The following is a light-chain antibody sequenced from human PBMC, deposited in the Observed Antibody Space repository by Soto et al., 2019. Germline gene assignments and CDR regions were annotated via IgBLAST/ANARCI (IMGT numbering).Light chain of an antibody. CDR1: QSISNL. J-gene: IGKJ1*01. CDR2: HAS. Sequence: DIRVTLSPSTLPASVGDRVTITCRASQSISNLLAWYQQKPGTAPKLLIYHASTLESGVPSRFSGSGSGTEFTLTISSLQPDDFATYYCQQYLSYSFGQGSKVDI. V-gene: IGKV1-5*01. CDR3: QQYLSYS.